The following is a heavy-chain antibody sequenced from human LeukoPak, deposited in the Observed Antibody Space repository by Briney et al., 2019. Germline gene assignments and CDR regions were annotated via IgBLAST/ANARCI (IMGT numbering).Heavy chain of an antibody. J-gene: IGHJ6*02. Sequence: PSETLSLTCAVYGGSFSGYYWSWIRQPPGKGLEWIGEINHSGSTNYNPSLKSRVTIPVDTSKNQFSLKLSSVTAADTAVYYCAREKGLVGAGMDVWGQGTTVTVSS. CDR3: AREKGLVGAGMDV. CDR2: INHSGST. CDR1: GGSFSGYY. D-gene: IGHD1-26*01. V-gene: IGHV4-34*01.